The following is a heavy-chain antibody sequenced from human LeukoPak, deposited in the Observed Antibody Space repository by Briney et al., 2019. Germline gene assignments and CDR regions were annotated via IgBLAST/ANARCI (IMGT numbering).Heavy chain of an antibody. Sequence: GGSLRLFCAASGFTFSSYWMHWVRQAPGTGLVWVSRINSDGSSTSYEDSVKGRFTISRDNAKNTLYLQMNSLRAEDTAVYYCARAMVVAARPFDYWGQGTLVTVSS. CDR2: INSDGSST. V-gene: IGHV3-74*01. CDR1: GFTFSSYW. J-gene: IGHJ4*02. D-gene: IGHD6-6*01. CDR3: ARAMVVAARPFDY.